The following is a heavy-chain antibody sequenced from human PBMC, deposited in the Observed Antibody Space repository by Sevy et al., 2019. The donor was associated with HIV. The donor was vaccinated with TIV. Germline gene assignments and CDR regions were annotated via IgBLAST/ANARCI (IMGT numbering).Heavy chain of an antibody. CDR1: GFSISDHY. CDR2: TRNKADSYTT. D-gene: IGHD6-13*01. J-gene: IGHJ4*02. Sequence: GGSLRLSCAASGFSISDHYMEWVRQAPGKGLEWVGRTRNKADSYTTEYAASVKGRFTISRDDSKNSLYLQMNSLKAEDTVVYYCATHAGIAAAGRVFDYWGQGTLVTVSS. CDR3: ATHAGIAAAGRVFDY. V-gene: IGHV3-72*01.